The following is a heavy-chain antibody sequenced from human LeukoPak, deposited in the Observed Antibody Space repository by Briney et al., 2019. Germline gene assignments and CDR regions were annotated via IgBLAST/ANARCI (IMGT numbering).Heavy chain of an antibody. CDR1: GGSISSYY. J-gene: IGHJ5*02. CDR2: IYSSGST. V-gene: IGHV4-4*07. Sequence: SETLSLTCTVSGGSISSYYWNWIRQPAGKGLEWIGRIYSSGSTNYNPSLKSRVTMSVDTSKNQFSLKLSSVTAADTAVYYCARGPSSFGGRFDPWGQGTLVAVSS. CDR3: ARGPSSFGGRFDP. D-gene: IGHD3-10*01.